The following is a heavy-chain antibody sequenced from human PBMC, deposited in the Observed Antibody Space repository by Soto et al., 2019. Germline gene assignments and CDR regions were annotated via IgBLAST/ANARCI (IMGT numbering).Heavy chain of an antibody. D-gene: IGHD1-26*01. CDR2: IFVTGGTI. J-gene: IGHJ4*02. CDR3: VREDIKGARDFDV. V-gene: IGHV3-48*04. CDR1: GFTFSSYS. Sequence: GGSLRLSCVASGFTFSSYSMVWVRQAPGKGLEWVSYIFVTGGTINYAGSVKGRFTISRDNAKKSLYLQMNSLRAEDTAVYYCVREDIKGARDFDVWGRGTLVTVSS.